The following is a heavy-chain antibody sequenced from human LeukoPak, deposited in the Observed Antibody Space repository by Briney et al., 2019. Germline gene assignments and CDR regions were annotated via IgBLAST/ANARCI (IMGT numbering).Heavy chain of an antibody. CDR2: VSNTERTT. V-gene: IGHV3-48*03. CDR1: GFSFSSHD. CDR3: ARDSFHYYGMDV. Sequence: GGTLRLSCVASGFSFSSHDKYWVRQPPGKGLEGVSYVSNTERTTRYADSVKGRFTISRDNAKNSLYLQMTGLRAEDTAVYYCARDSFHYYGMDVWGQGTTVTVS. J-gene: IGHJ6*02.